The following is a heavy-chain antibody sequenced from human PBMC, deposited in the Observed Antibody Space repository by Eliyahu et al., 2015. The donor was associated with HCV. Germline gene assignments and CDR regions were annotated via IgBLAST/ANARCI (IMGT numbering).Heavy chain of an antibody. Sequence: VRQAPGKGLEWVSVIYSGGSTYYADSVKGRFTISRDNSKNTLYLQMNSLRAEDTAVYYCATRYSYGYSYYYYGMDVWGQGTTVTVSS. V-gene: IGHV3-53*01. CDR3: ATRYSYGYSYYYYGMDV. CDR2: IYSGGST. D-gene: IGHD5-18*01. J-gene: IGHJ6*02.